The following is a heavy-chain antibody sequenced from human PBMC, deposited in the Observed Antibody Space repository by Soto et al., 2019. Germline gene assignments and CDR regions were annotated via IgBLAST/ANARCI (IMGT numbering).Heavy chain of an antibody. CDR3: ARGAIAAQAFDS. Sequence: PSETLSLTCTVSGDSISSYYWSWIRQPPGKELEWIGYIYYGGSTIYNPSLKSRVTISADTSKNQFPLKLTSVTAADTAVYYCARGAIAAQAFDSWGQGTLVTVSS. D-gene: IGHD6-13*01. V-gene: IGHV4-59*13. CDR2: IYYGGST. CDR1: GDSISSYY. J-gene: IGHJ4*02.